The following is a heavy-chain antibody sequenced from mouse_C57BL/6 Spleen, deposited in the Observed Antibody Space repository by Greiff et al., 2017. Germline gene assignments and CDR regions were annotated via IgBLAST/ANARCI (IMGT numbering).Heavy chain of an antibody. D-gene: IGHD2-3*01. J-gene: IGHJ3*01. CDR2: IYPRDGST. V-gene: IGHV1-85*01. CDR1: GYTFTSYD. Sequence: VQLQQSGPELVKPGASVKLSCKASGYTFTSYDINWVKQRPGQGLEWIGWIYPRDGSTKYNEKFKGKATLTVDPSSSTAYMELHSLTAGDAAVYFGARKDDDDYSAWLAYWGQGTLVTVSA. CDR3: ARKDDDDYSAWLAY.